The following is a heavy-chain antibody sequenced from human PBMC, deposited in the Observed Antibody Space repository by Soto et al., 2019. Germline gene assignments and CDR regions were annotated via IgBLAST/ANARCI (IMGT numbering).Heavy chain of an antibody. CDR1: GYTFSSYD. D-gene: IGHD6-6*01. Sequence: GASVKASCKASGYTFSSYDIIWVRQATGQGLEWMGWMNPNSGHAGFAQKFQGRVTLTRNTSISTAYMELSSLRSEDTAVYFCARRLSSSTYYYYLDVWGKGTTVTVSS. CDR3: ARRLSSSTYYYYLDV. CDR2: MNPNSGHA. J-gene: IGHJ6*03. V-gene: IGHV1-8*01.